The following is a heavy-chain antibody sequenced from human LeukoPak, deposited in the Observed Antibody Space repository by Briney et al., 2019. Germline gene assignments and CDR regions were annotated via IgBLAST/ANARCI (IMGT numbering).Heavy chain of an antibody. D-gene: IGHD6-19*01. V-gene: IGHV4-39*01. CDR3: ACRIAVAGTLFDY. CDR1: GGSISSSSYY. Sequence: PSETLSLTCTVSGGSISSSSYYWGWIRQPPGKGLEWIGSIYYSGSTYDNPSLKSRVTISVDTSKNQFSLKLSSVTAADTAVYYCACRIAVAGTLFDYWGQGTLVTVSS. CDR2: IYYSGST. J-gene: IGHJ4*02.